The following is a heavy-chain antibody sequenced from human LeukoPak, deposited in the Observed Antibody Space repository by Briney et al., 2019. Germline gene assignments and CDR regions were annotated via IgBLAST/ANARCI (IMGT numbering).Heavy chain of an antibody. D-gene: IGHD2-15*01. CDR3: ARVRIYCSGGSCYLDYMDV. J-gene: IGHJ6*03. CDR1: GGSISTNVYY. V-gene: IGHV4-61*08. CDR2: IYYSGST. Sequence: SETLSLACSVSGGSISTNVYYWAWIRQPPGKGLEWIGYIYYSGSTNYNPSLKSRVTISVDTSKNQFSLKLSSVTAADTAVYYCARVRIYCSGGSCYLDYMDVWGKGTTVTVSS.